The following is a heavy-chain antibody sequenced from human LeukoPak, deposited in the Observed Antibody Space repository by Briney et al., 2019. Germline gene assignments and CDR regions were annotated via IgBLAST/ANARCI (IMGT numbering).Heavy chain of an antibody. D-gene: IGHD3-22*01. Sequence: GGSLRLSCAASGFSVSSNYMSWVRQAPGKGLEWVSVIYSGGSTYYAAAVKGGFTISSDNSKNTPLFQMNSLRAEDTAVYYCASTPPYDSSGYYSSGYFDYWGQGTLVAVSS. CDR1: GFSVSSNY. V-gene: IGHV3-53*01. CDR2: IYSGGST. CDR3: ASTPPYDSSGYYSSGYFDY. J-gene: IGHJ4*02.